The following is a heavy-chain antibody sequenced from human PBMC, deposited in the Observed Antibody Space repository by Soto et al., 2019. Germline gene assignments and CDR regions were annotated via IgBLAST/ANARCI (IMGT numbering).Heavy chain of an antibody. CDR1: GFTVSSNY. Sequence: VQLVETGGGLIQPGGSLRLSCAASGFTVSSNYMSWVRQAPGKGLEWVSVIYSGGSTYYADSVKGRFTISRDNSKNTLYLQMNSRRAEDTAVYYCASYSYGLYYFDYWGQGTLVTVSS. V-gene: IGHV3-53*02. CDR3: ASYSYGLYYFDY. D-gene: IGHD5-18*01. J-gene: IGHJ4*02. CDR2: IYSGGST.